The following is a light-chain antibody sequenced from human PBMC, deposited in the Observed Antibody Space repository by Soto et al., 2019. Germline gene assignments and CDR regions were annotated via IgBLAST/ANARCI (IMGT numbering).Light chain of an antibody. CDR3: LQDFNYPLT. Sequence: DIQMTQSPSTLSGSVGDRVTITCRASQTISSWLAWYQQKPGKAPKLLIYKASTLKSGVPSGFSGSGSGTEFTLTISSLQPEDSATYYCLQDFNYPLTFGGGTKVDIK. CDR1: QTISSW. V-gene: IGKV1-5*03. CDR2: KAS. J-gene: IGKJ4*01.